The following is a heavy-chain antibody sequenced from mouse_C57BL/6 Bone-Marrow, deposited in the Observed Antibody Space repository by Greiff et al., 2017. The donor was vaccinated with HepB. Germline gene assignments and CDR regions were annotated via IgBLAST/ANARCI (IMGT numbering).Heavy chain of an antibody. J-gene: IGHJ4*01. Sequence: EVQVVESGGGLVQPGGSLKLSCAASGFTFSDYYMYWVRQTPEKRLEWVAYISNGGGSTYYPDTVKGRFTISRDNAKNTLYLQMSRLKSEDTAMYHCASGVHYYAMDYWGQGTSVTVSS. CDR2: ISNGGGST. CDR3: ASGVHYYAMDY. V-gene: IGHV5-12*01. CDR1: GFTFSDYY.